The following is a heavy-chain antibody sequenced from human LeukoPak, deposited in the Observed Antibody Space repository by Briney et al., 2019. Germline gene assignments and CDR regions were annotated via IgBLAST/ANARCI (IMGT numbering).Heavy chain of an antibody. Sequence: GGSLRLSCGATGFTISSYWMHWARQAPGKGLVCVSRINSDGSSTTYADSVKGRFTISRDNAKNTLYLQMNSLRADDTTVYYCAKGGTTVVDYWGQGTLVTVSS. J-gene: IGHJ4*02. CDR2: INSDGSST. D-gene: IGHD4-23*01. CDR3: AKGGTTVVDY. CDR1: GFTISSYW. V-gene: IGHV3-74*03.